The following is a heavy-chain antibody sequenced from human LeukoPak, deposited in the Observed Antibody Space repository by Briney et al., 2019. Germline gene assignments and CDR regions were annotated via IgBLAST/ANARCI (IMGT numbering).Heavy chain of an antibody. J-gene: IGHJ4*02. CDR2: ISGST. CDR3: AKSSLRYFDY. D-gene: IGHD6-6*01. V-gene: IGHV3-23*01. Sequence: GGSLRLPCAASGFTFSSYATSWVRQAPGKGLEWVSAISGSTYYADSVKGRFTISRDNSKNTLYLQMNSLRAEDTAVYYCAKSSLRYFDYWGQGTLVTVSS. CDR1: GFTFSSYA.